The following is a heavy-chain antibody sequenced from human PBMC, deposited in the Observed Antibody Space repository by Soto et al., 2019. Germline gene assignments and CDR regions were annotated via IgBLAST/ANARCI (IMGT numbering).Heavy chain of an antibody. V-gene: IGHV3-33*01. J-gene: IGHJ5*02. CDR2: TWFDGSKK. Sequence: GSLRLSCAASGFKFRNYAIHWVRQAPGKGLEWLAVTWFDGSKKYYADSVKGRFTISRDNSKNTVYLDMNSLTADDSGVFYCARAHTMMILDRFDPWGHGTLVTVSS. D-gene: IGHD3-22*01. CDR1: GFKFRNYA. CDR3: ARAHTMMILDRFDP.